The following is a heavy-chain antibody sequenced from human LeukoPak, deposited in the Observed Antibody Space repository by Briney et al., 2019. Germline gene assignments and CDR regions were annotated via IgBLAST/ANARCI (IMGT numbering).Heavy chain of an antibody. CDR3: ARVTDYYDSSGYYSLGAFDI. CDR2: IYYSGST. D-gene: IGHD3-22*01. Sequence: SETLSLTXTVSGGSISSYYWSWIRQPPGKGLEWIGYIYYSGSTNYNPSLKSRVTISVDTSKNQFSLKLSSVTAADTAVYYCARVTDYYDSSGYYSLGAFDIWGQGTMVTVSS. CDR1: GGSISSYY. V-gene: IGHV4-59*01. J-gene: IGHJ3*02.